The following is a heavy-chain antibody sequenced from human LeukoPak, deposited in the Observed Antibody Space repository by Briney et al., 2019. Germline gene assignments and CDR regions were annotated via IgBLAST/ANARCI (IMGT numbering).Heavy chain of an antibody. CDR2: ISYDGSNK. J-gene: IGHJ4*02. CDR3: ARDYYGSGSYPLVDY. CDR1: GFTFSSYA. D-gene: IGHD3-10*01. V-gene: IGHV3-30-3*01. Sequence: GRSLRLSCAASGFTFSSYAMHWVRQAPGKGLEWVAVISYDGSNKYYADSVKGRFTISRDNSKNTLYLQMNSLRAEDTAVYYCARDYYGSGSYPLVDYWGQGTLVTVSS.